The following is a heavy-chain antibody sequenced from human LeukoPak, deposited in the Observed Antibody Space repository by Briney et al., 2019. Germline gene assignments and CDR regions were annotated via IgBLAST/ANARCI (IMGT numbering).Heavy chain of an antibody. V-gene: IGHV1-2*04. Sequence: GASVKVSCKASGYTFTGYYMHWVRQAPGQGLEWMGWINPNSGGTNYAQKFQGWVTMTRDTSISTAYMELRSLRSDDTAVYYCARDRRYDYVWGSYRPGWDYWGQGTLVTVSS. D-gene: IGHD3-16*02. CDR1: GYTFTGYY. CDR2: INPNSGGT. J-gene: IGHJ4*02. CDR3: ARDRRYDYVWGSYRPGWDY.